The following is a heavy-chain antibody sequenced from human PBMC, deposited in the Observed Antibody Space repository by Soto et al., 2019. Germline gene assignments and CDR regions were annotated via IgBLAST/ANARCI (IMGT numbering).Heavy chain of an antibody. J-gene: IGHJ6*03. D-gene: IGHD4-17*01. CDR3: ARDLTTGSDYYYYYMDV. CDR2: ISAYNGNT. CDR1: GYTFTSYG. Sequence: ASVKVSCKASGYTFTSYGISWVRQAPGQGLEWMGWISAYNGNTNYAQKLQGRVTMTTDTSTSTAYMELRSLRSDDTAVYYCARDLTTGSDYYYYYMDVWGKGTTVTVSS. V-gene: IGHV1-18*01.